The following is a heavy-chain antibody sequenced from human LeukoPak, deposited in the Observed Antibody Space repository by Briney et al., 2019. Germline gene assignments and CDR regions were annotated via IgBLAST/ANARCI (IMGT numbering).Heavy chain of an antibody. J-gene: IGHJ4*02. CDR2: IIPIFGTA. CDR1: GYTFTSYG. Sequence: SVKVSCKASGYTFTSYGISWVRQAPGQGLEWMGGIIPIFGTANYAQKFQGRVTITADESTSTAYMELSSLRSEDTAVYHCASGESRRYCSSTSCYDYWGQGTLVTVSS. CDR3: ASGESRRYCSSTSCYDY. V-gene: IGHV1-69*13. D-gene: IGHD2-2*01.